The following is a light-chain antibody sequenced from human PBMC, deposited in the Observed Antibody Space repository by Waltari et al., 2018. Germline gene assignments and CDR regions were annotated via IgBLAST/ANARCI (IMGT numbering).Light chain of an antibody. CDR2: QDT. CDR1: KLGDKY. J-gene: IGLJ2*01. V-gene: IGLV3-1*01. Sequence: SYELTQPTSVSVAPGQTARIPCSGVKLGDKYPCWYQQKPGQSPVLVIHQDTKRPSGIPERFSGSNSGNTATLTISGTQAIDEADYYCQAWDSSYARVFGGGTKLTVL. CDR3: QAWDSSYARV.